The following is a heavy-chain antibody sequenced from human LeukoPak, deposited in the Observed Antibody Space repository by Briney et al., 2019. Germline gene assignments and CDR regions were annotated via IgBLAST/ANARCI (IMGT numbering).Heavy chain of an antibody. J-gene: IGHJ2*01. Sequence: GGSLRLSCAASGFTFSSYDMSWVRQAPGKGLEWVSASGGDGSSTYADSVKGRFTISRDNSKNTLYLQMNSLRAEDTATYYCAKALNYWYFDLWGRGNLVTVSS. CDR2: SGGDGSST. V-gene: IGHV3-23*01. CDR1: GFTFSSYD. CDR3: AKALNYWYFDL.